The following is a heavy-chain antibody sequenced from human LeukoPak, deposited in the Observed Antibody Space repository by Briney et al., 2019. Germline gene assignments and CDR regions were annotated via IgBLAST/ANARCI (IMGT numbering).Heavy chain of an antibody. Sequence: SETLSLTCTVSGGSISIGSYYWSWIRQPAGKGLEWIGRIYAGGNTNYNPSHYSPSLKSRVIISIDTSKSQFSLNLTSVTAADTAVYYCAREGLELRPHYWYFDLWGRGTLVTVSS. D-gene: IGHD1-7*01. CDR2: IYAGGNT. J-gene: IGHJ2*01. CDR1: GGSISIGSYY. V-gene: IGHV4-61*02. CDR3: AREGLELRPHYWYFDL.